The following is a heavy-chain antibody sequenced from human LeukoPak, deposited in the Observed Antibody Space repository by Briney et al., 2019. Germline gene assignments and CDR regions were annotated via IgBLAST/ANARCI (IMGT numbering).Heavy chain of an antibody. CDR3: AKQGNYYYGMDV. J-gene: IGHJ6*02. CDR1: GFTFSSYA. V-gene: IGHV3-23*01. Sequence: GGSLRLSCAASGFTFSSYAMSWVRQAPGKGLEWVSAISGSGGSTYYADSVKGRFTISRDNSKNTLYLQMYSLRAEDTAVYYCAKQGNYYYGMDVWGQGTTVTVSS. CDR2: ISGSGGST.